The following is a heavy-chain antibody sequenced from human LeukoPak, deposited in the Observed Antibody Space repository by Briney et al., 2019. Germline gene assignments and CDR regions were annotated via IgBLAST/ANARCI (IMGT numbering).Heavy chain of an antibody. D-gene: IGHD1-1*01. J-gene: IGHJ4*02. CDR1: GGTFSSYT. Sequence: ASVKVSCKASGGTFSSYTISWVRQAPGQGLEWMGRIIPILGIANYAQKFQGRVTITADKSTSTAYMELSSLRSEDTAVYYRARDTTGTTGTTGECDYRGQGTLVTVSS. CDR3: ARDTTGTTGTTGECDY. CDR2: IIPILGIA. V-gene: IGHV1-69*04.